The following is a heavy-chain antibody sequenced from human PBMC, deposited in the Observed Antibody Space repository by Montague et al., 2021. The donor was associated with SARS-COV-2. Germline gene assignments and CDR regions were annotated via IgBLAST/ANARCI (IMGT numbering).Heavy chain of an antibody. CDR1: GGSISSYY. D-gene: IGHD6-19*01. CDR3: ARGSGGMGNAFDI. CDR2: IYYSGTT. J-gene: IGHJ3*02. Sequence: SETLSLTCTVSGGSISSYYWSWIRQPPGRGLEWIGNIYYSGTTNYNPSLKSRVTISVDTSKNQFSLKLSSVTAADTAVYYCARGSGGMGNAFDIWGQGTMVTVSS. V-gene: IGHV4-59*01.